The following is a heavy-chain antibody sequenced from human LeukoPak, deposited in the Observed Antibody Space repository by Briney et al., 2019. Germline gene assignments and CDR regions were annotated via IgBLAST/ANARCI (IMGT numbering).Heavy chain of an antibody. CDR3: AKVSGGGLYYDGMDV. D-gene: IGHD1-14*01. CDR2: ISYDGSNI. Sequence: GGSLRLSCAASGFTFSSYSMHWVRQAPGKGLEWVAVISYDGSNIHYADSVKGRFTISRDSSKNTLYLQMNSLRAEDTAVYYCAKVSGGGLYYDGMDVWGQGTTVTVSS. V-gene: IGHV3-30-3*01. J-gene: IGHJ6*02. CDR1: GFTFSSYS.